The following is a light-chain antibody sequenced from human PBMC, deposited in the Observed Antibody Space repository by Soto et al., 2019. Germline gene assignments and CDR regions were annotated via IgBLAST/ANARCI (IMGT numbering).Light chain of an antibody. CDR2: KAS. V-gene: IGKV1-5*03. CDR1: QSISSW. CDR3: LQYNSYSS. Sequence: DIQMTQSPSTLSASVGDIVTITCRASQSISSWLAWYQQKPGKAPKLLIYKASSLESGVPSRFSGSGSGTEFTLTISSLQPDDFATYYCLQYNSYSSFGQGTKVEIK. J-gene: IGKJ1*01.